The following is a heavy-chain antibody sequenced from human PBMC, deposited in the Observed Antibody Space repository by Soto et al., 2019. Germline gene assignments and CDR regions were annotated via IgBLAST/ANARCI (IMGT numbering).Heavy chain of an antibody. D-gene: IGHD2-8*02. CDR3: ARAGGLYYFDY. CDR1: GYTFTSYA. CDR2: INAGNGNT. Sequence: VSVKVSCKASGYTFTSYAMHWVRQAPGQRLEWMGWINAGNGNTKYSQKFQGRVTITRDTSASTAYMELSSLRSEDTAVYYCARAGGLYYFDYWGQGTLVTVSS. V-gene: IGHV1-3*01. J-gene: IGHJ4*02.